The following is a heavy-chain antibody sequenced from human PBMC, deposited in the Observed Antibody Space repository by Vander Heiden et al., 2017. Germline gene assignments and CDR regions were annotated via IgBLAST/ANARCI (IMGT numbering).Heavy chain of an antibody. Sequence: EVQLVESGGGWVQTGGSLRLSCAASGFTFSSYSMNWVGQAPGKGLEWVSYISTGSSTIDYADSVKGRFTISRDNAKNSVYLQMSSLRDEDTAVYYCARDRGTMVRGAYFDYWGQGTLVTVSS. J-gene: IGHJ4*02. CDR1: GFTFSSYS. CDR3: ARDRGTMVRGAYFDY. CDR2: ISTGSSTI. D-gene: IGHD3-10*01. V-gene: IGHV3-48*02.